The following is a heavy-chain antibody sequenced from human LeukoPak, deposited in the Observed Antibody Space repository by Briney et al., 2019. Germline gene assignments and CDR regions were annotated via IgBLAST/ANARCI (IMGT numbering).Heavy chain of an antibody. D-gene: IGHD2-8*02. V-gene: IGHV3-21*01. Sequence: PGGSLRLSCAASGFTFSNYNMNWVRQAPGKGLEWVSSISSSSSYIYYADSVKGRLTISRDNTKNSLYLQMNSLRAEDTAVYYCARDSPYGTAGYWGQGTLVTVSS. CDR3: ARDSPYGTAGY. CDR2: ISSSSSYI. CDR1: GFTFSNYN. J-gene: IGHJ4*02.